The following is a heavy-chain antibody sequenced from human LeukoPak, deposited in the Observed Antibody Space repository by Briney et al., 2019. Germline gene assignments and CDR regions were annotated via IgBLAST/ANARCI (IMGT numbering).Heavy chain of an antibody. J-gene: IGHJ4*02. CDR2: IYYSGST. D-gene: IGHD2-2*01. CDR3: ARGIVVVPAAISPRSRYFDY. V-gene: IGHV4-39*01. CDR1: GGSISSSSYY. Sequence: SETLSLTCTVSGGSISSSSYYWGWIRQPPGRGLEWIGSIYYSGSTYYNPSLKCRVTISVDTSKNQFSLKLSSVTAADTAVYDCARGIVVVPAAISPRSRYFDYCGQGTLVTVSS.